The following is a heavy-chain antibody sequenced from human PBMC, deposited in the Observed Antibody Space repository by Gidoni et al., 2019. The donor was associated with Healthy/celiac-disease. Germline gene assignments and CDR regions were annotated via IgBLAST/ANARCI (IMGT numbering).Heavy chain of an antibody. CDR3: AKIVADY. J-gene: IGHJ4*02. D-gene: IGHD2-21*01. CDR1: GVTFSSYA. Sequence: EVQLLEYGGGLVQPWGSLRLSFSASGVTFSSYAMSWVRQAPGNGLEWVSAISGIGGSTYYADSVKGRFSISRDNSKNTLYLQMNSLRAEDTAVYYCAKIVADYWGQGTLVTVSS. CDR2: ISGIGGST. V-gene: IGHV3-23*01.